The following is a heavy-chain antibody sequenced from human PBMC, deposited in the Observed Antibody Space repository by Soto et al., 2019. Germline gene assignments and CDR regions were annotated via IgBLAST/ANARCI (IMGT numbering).Heavy chain of an antibody. CDR2: ISYDGSNK. J-gene: IGHJ4*02. D-gene: IGHD3-16*01. V-gene: IGHV3-30*18. CDR3: AKDSNLRPWAVILGAVDY. Sequence: QVQLVESGGGVVQPGRSLRLSCAASGFTFSSYGMHWVRQAPGKGLEWVAVISYDGSNKYYADSVKGRFTISRDNSKNTLYLQMNSLRAEDTAVYYCAKDSNLRPWAVILGAVDYWGQGTLVTVSS. CDR1: GFTFSSYG.